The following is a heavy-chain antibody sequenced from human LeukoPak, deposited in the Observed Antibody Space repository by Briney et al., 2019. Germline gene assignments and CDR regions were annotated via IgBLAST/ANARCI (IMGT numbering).Heavy chain of an antibody. Sequence: QTGGSLRLSCASSGFTLSSCAMSWVRQAPGKGLESVSAISGSGGSTYYADLVKGRFTISRDNSKNTLYLQMNSLRAEDTAVYYCATDRGWRTSGYYLYYFEYWGQGTLVTYSS. CDR3: ATDRGWRTSGYYLYYFEY. V-gene: IGHV3-23*01. CDR1: GFTLSSCA. D-gene: IGHD3-3*01. J-gene: IGHJ4*02. CDR2: ISGSGGST.